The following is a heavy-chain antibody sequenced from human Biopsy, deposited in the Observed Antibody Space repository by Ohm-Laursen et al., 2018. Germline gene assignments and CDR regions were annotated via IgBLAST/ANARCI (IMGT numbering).Heavy chain of an antibody. Sequence: SETLSLTWTVSGDSISSYYWSWIRQPPGKGLQWIGHVYYTGSTDYNPSLQSRVTISVDTSKNHFSLRLRSVTPADMAIYYCARDRGYYSDRTVPGYFDLWGRGTLVTVSS. CDR3: ARDRGYYSDRTVPGYFDL. V-gene: IGHV4-59*01. D-gene: IGHD3-22*01. J-gene: IGHJ2*01. CDR2: VYYTGST. CDR1: GDSISSYY.